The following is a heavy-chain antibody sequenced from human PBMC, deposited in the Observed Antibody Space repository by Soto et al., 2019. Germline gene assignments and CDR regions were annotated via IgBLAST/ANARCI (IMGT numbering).Heavy chain of an antibody. Sequence: QVLLVESGGGVVQPGGSLRLSCAASGFTFSHFAMHWVRQSPDKGPEWVALISYDGGDKFYADSVQGRFTISRDNSKNSLYLQMSSLRTEDTALYYCAREHRQGGHGFSYGTPDYWGQGTRVTVSA. CDR1: GFTFSHFA. CDR3: AREHRQGGHGFSYGTPDY. CDR2: ISYDGGDK. D-gene: IGHD5-18*01. J-gene: IGHJ4*02. V-gene: IGHV3-30-3*01.